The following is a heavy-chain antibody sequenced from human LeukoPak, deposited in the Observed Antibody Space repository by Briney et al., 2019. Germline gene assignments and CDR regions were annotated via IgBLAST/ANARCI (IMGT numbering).Heavy chain of an antibody. D-gene: IGHD5-18*01. CDR1: GGSFSGYY. V-gene: IGHV4-34*01. J-gene: IGHJ4*02. CDR2: INHSGST. CDR3: ARGERGYSPTFDFDY. Sequence: SETLSLTCAVYGGSFSGYYWSWIRQPPGKGLEWIGEINHSGSTNYNPSLKSRVTISVDTSKNQFSLKLSSVTAADTAVYYCARGERGYSPTFDFDYWGQGTLVTVSS.